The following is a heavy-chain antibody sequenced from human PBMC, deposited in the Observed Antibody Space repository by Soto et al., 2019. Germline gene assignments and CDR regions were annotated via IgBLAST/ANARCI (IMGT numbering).Heavy chain of an antibody. CDR1: GFTFRNFG. J-gene: IGHJ5*02. Sequence: GGSLRLSCAASGFTFRNFGMGWFRQPPEKGREWISSISGSGFKKYYADSVKGRFTISRDNSKSTVYLELNNLSAEDTAVYHCAKNQGVELVPLATVDWFDPWGQGSVVTVSS. V-gene: IGHV3-23*01. D-gene: IGHD1-26*01. CDR3: AKNQGVELVPLATVDWFDP. CDR2: ISGSGFKK.